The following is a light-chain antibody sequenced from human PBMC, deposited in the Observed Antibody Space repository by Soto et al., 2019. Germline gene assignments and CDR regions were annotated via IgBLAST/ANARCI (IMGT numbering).Light chain of an antibody. Sequence: QAVVSQPPSVSGAPGQRVTISCTGSSSDIGAGYDVHWYQQLPGVAPKLLIYGNNNRPSGVPDRFSCSRSGTSASLAIIGLQTEDEADYYCQSFDSSHYVFGSGTKLTVL. CDR1: SSDIGAGYD. CDR3: QSFDSSHYV. J-gene: IGLJ1*01. CDR2: GNN. V-gene: IGLV1-40*01.